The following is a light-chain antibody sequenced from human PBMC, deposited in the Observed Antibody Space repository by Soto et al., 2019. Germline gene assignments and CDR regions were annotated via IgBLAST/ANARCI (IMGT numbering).Light chain of an antibody. Sequence: EIVMTQSPATLSVSPGERATLSCRASQDVGSKLAWYQQKPGQAPRLLIYGATTRATVIPARFSGSGSGTQFTLTISSLQSEDFAVYYCQQCNDSPPWTFGQGTKVEI. CDR1: QDVGSK. J-gene: IGKJ1*01. CDR2: GAT. V-gene: IGKV3-15*01. CDR3: QQCNDSPPWT.